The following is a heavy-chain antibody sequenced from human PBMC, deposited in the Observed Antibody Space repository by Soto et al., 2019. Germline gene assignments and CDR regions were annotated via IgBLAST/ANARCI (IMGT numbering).Heavy chain of an antibody. CDR3: AREVNTVIMPGDTEDYSGLDA. D-gene: IGHD2-21*02. J-gene: IGHJ6*02. Sequence: GASVKVSCKASGYVFSSSFVYWVRQAPGQGLEWMAMINPTVGSTSYAHNFQGRIAVTRDTSTATVYLDLSSLRSADTAIYYCAREVNTVIMPGDTEDYSGLDAWGQGTTVTVSS. CDR1: GYVFSSSF. CDR2: INPTVGST. V-gene: IGHV1-46*01.